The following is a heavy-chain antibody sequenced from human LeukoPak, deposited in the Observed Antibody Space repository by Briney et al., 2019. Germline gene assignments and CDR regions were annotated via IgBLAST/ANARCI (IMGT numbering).Heavy chain of an antibody. V-gene: IGHV3-7*04. CDR3: ARGDYYDSSGYYS. CDR1: GFTLSSYW. CDR2: IKPDGSEK. J-gene: IGHJ4*02. Sequence: GESLRLSCAPSGFTLSSYWMSWVRQPAGKGREWVANIKPDGSEKYHVDSVKGPFTLSRDHAKHSTYLQMNSLRPQDPAVSLCARGDYYDSSGYYSWGQGTLVTVSS. D-gene: IGHD3-22*01.